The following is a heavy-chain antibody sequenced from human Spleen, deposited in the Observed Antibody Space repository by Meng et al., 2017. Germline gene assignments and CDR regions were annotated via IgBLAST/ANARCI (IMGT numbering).Heavy chain of an antibody. J-gene: IGHJ4*02. Sequence: GESLKISCTASGFTFGDYAMSWVRQAPGKGLERVGFIRRKSYGGTSEYAASVKGRFTISRDDSKSTAYPQMNSLKTEDTAVYYCTRLEYFDWLGTYYFDYWGQGTLVTVSS. CDR2: IRRKSYGGTS. CDR1: GFTFGDYA. CDR3: TRLEYFDWLGTYYFDY. V-gene: IGHV3-49*04. D-gene: IGHD3-9*01.